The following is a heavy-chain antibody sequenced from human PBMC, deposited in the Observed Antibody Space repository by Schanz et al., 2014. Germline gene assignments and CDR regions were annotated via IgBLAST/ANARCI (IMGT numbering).Heavy chain of an antibody. V-gene: IGHV3-9*01. Sequence: EVHLVESGGGLVQPGGSLRLSCAASGFMFSSYGMHWVRQAPGKGLEWVSNIPWNGAAIGYAGSVRGRFTISRDSAKNSLYLQMNSLRPEDTALYYCAKGSRSGSKDMDVWGKGTTVTVSS. J-gene: IGHJ6*03. CDR1: GFMFSSYG. CDR3: AKGSRSGSKDMDV. CDR2: IPWNGAAI. D-gene: IGHD3-10*01.